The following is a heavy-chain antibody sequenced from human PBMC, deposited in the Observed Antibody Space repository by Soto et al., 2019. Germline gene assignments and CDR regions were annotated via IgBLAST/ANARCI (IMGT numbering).Heavy chain of an antibody. D-gene: IGHD2-15*01. CDR3: ARADLYCSGGSCYSGPPYYYYGMDV. J-gene: IGHJ6*02. V-gene: IGHV1-69*13. Sequence: GASVKVSCKASGGTFSSYAISWVRQAPGQGLEWMGGIIPIFGTANYAQKFQGRVTITADESTSTAYMELSSLRSEDTAVYYCARADLYCSGGSCYSGPPYYYYGMDVWGQGTTVTVSS. CDR2: IIPIFGTA. CDR1: GGTFSSYA.